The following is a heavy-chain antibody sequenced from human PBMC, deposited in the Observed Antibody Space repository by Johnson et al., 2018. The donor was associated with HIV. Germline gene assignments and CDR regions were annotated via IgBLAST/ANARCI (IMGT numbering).Heavy chain of an antibody. CDR3: AKDFRRFFPTPDAFDI. J-gene: IGHJ3*02. D-gene: IGHD4-23*01. CDR2: IRYDRSNK. V-gene: IGHV3-30*02. Sequence: QVQLVESGGGVVQPGGSLRLSCAASGFTFSSYGMHWVRQAQGKGLEWVAFIRYDRSNKYYADSVKGRFTVSRDNSKNTLYLQMNSLRPEDTAVYYCAKDFRRFFPTPDAFDIWGPGTMVTVSS. CDR1: GFTFSSYG.